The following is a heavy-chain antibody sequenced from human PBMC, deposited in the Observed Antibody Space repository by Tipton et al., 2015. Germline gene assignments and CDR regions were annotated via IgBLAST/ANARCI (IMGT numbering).Heavy chain of an antibody. Sequence: TLSLTCSVYGGSFSAYYWSWIRQPPGKGLEWIAEINPSGSTNYNPSLKSRVTISVDTSTNQFSLKVNSVTAADTAIYYYARGVTILRHFEWRLRWFDPWGQGTLVTVSS. CDR2: INPSGST. CDR1: GGSFSAYY. J-gene: IGHJ5*02. V-gene: IGHV4-34*01. D-gene: IGHD3-9*01. CDR3: ARGVTILRHFEWRLRWFDP.